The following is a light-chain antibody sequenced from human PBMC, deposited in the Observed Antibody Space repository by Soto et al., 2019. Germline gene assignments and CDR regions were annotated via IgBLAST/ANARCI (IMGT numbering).Light chain of an antibody. Sequence: QSALTQPASVSGSPGQSITISCTGTSSDLAIYNYVSWYQQQPGKAPKLMIYQVTNRPSGVSNRFSGSRSGNTASLTISGLQAEDEADYYCSSYTDSSNYVFETGTKVTVL. J-gene: IGLJ1*01. CDR1: SSDLAIYNY. CDR3: SSYTDSSNYV. V-gene: IGLV2-14*01. CDR2: QVT.